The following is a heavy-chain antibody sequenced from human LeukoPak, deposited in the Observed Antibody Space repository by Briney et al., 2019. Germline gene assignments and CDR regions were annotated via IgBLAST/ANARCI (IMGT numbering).Heavy chain of an antibody. D-gene: IGHD3-22*01. Sequence: SETLSLTCTVSGYSIRSGYYWGWIRQPPGKGLEWIGSMYHSGSTFYNPSLRSRVTISVDTSKNQISLNLRSVTAADTAVYYCARDLGENYYDSSGYYDYWGQGTLVTVSS. V-gene: IGHV4-38-2*02. CDR2: MYHSGST. J-gene: IGHJ4*02. CDR3: ARDLGENYYDSSGYYDY. CDR1: GYSIRSGYY.